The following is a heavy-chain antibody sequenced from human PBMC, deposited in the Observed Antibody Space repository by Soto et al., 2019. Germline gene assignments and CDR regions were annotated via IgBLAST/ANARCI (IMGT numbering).Heavy chain of an antibody. D-gene: IGHD2-2*01. J-gene: IGHJ6*02. Sequence: VSCKASGGTFSRYSITWVRQAPVHGLEWIGRIIPIFGIPTYAQKFQGRVTFTADESTSTAYMELSSLRSDDTAVYYCAREDRDRETGLVPAAIDGMDVWGQGTTVTVSS. CDR2: IIPIFGIP. CDR1: GGTFSRYS. CDR3: AREDRDRETGLVPAAIDGMDV. V-gene: IGHV1-69*15.